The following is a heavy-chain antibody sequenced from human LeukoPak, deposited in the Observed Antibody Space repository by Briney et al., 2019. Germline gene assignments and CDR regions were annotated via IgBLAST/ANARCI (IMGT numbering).Heavy chain of an antibody. V-gene: IGHV3-30*02. J-gene: IGHJ4*02. CDR2: IRYDGSNK. Sequence: GGSLRLSCAASGFIFSNYCMHWVRQAPGKGLQWVAFIRYDGSNKYYADSVKGRFTISRDSSKNTLYLQMNSLRAEDTAVYYCAKDSPDSSGYYKLDYWGQGTLVTVSS. D-gene: IGHD3-22*01. CDR3: AKDSPDSSGYYKLDY. CDR1: GFIFSNYC.